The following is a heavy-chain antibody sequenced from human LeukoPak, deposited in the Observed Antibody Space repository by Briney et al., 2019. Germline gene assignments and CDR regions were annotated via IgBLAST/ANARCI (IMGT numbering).Heavy chain of an antibody. V-gene: IGHV1-2*02. CDR1: GYTFTGYY. CDR2: INPNSGGT. J-gene: IGHJ3*02. D-gene: IGHD1-26*01. CDR3: KVGATPLDAFDI. Sequence: GASVKVSCKASGYTFTGYYMHWVRQAPGQGLEWMGWINPNSGGTNYAQKFQGRVTITRNTSISTAYMELSSLRSEDTAVYYCKVGATPLDAFDIWGQGTMVTVSS.